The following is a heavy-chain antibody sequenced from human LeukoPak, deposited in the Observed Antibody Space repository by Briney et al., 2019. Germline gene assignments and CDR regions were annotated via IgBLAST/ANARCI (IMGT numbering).Heavy chain of an antibody. CDR3: ARAPGSYYEDY. CDR1: GGSIRSYY. D-gene: IGHD1-26*01. V-gene: IGHV4-38-2*02. CDR2: IYHSGST. J-gene: IGHJ4*02. Sequence: SETLSLTCTVSGGSIRSYYWGWIRQPPGKGLEWIGSIYHSGSTYYNPSLKSRVTISVDTSKNQFSLKLSSVTAADTAVYYCARAPGSYYEDYWGQGTLVTVSS.